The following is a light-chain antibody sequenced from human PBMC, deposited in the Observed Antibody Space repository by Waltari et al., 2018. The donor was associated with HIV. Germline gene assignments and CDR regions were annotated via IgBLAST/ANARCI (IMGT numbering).Light chain of an antibody. CDR3: RSYSRTNTWV. J-gene: IGLJ3*02. CDR1: SWDIGTSNY. V-gene: IGLV2-14*03. Sequence: QSALTQPASVSGSPGQSITLSCTRTSWDIGTSNYVPWYQQHPGKAHNLIIFDVNNRPSGISDRFSGSKSANMASLTISGLQAADEADYYCRSYSRTNTWVFGGGTRLTVL. CDR2: DVN.